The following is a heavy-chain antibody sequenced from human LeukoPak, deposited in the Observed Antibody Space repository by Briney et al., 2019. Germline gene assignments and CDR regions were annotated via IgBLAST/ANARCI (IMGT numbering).Heavy chain of an antibody. D-gene: IGHD2-8*02. CDR2: IRSKTYGGTT. V-gene: IGHV3-49*03. CDR1: GLTFGDYG. CDR3: ATYRQVLLPFES. Sequence: GGSLRLSCTGSGLTFGDYGMSWFRQAPGKGLEWVGHIRSKTYGGTTEYATSIKGRFTISRDDSKSIAYLQMNSLKTEDTAIYYCATYRQVLLPFESWGQGTLVTVSS. J-gene: IGHJ4*02.